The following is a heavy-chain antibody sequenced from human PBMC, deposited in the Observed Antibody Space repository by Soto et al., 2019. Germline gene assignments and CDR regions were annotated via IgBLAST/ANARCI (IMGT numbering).Heavy chain of an antibody. CDR1: GFTISSIY. Sequence: VQLVESGGGLVQLGGSLRLSCAASGFTISSIYMTWLRQAPGKGLEWPSVIYIGGTTHYADSVKGRFTISRDNSKNTVYLQVNSLRAEDTAVYYCARQVLGGVTLTGFGHWGQGTLVSVSS. D-gene: IGHD2-21*02. J-gene: IGHJ4*02. CDR2: IYIGGTT. CDR3: ARQVLGGVTLTGFGH. V-gene: IGHV3-66*04.